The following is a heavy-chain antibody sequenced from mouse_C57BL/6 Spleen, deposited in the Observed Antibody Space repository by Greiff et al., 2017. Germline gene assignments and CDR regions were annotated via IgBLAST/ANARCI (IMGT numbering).Heavy chain of an antibody. CDR1: GYAFSSYW. D-gene: IGHD1-3*01. CDR2: IYPGDGDT. V-gene: IGHV1-80*01. J-gene: IGHJ4*01. Sequence: VQLQESGAELVKPGASVKISCKASGYAFSSYWMNWVKQRPGKGLEWIGQIYPGDGDTNYNGKFKGKATLTADKSSSTAYMQLSSLTSEDSAVYLWARSGDNTFYAMDYWGQGTSVTVSS. CDR3: ARSGDNTFYAMDY.